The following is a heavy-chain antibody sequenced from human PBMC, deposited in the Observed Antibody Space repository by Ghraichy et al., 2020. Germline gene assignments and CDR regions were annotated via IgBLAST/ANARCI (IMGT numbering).Heavy chain of an antibody. V-gene: IGHV1-69*13. D-gene: IGHD2-2*01. Sequence: SVKVSCKASGGTFSSYAISWVRQAPGQGLEWMGGIIPIFGTANYAQKFQGRVTITADESTSTAYMELSSLRSEDTAVYYCARSEVVPAAIHYYYYGMDVWGQGTTVTVSS. CDR1: GGTFSSYA. CDR3: ARSEVVPAAIHYYYYGMDV. J-gene: IGHJ6*02. CDR2: IIPIFGTA.